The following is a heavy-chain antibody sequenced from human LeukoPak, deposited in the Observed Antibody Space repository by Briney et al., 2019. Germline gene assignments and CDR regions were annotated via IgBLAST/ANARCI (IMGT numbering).Heavy chain of an antibody. CDR1: GFTFSSYA. CDR2: ISGGGDTT. Sequence: GGSLRLSCAASGFTFSSYAMSWVRQAPGKGPEWVSAISGGGDTTYYADSVKGRFTISRDNSKNTLYLQMNSLRAEDTAVYYCATSQDDAFDIWGQGTMVTVSS. V-gene: IGHV3-23*01. CDR3: ATSQDDAFDI. J-gene: IGHJ3*02.